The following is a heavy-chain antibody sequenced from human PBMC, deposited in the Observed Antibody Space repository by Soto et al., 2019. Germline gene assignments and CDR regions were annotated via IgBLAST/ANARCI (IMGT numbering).Heavy chain of an antibody. CDR3: ARVDGYFFFFDN. V-gene: IGHV4-61*05. CDR2: IYYTGST. CDR1: GGSISSSSYY. Sequence: SETLSLTCTVSGGSISSSSYYWGWIRQPPGKGPEWIGYIYYTGSTNYNPSLESRVTVSVDRSRNQFSLELRSVTAADTAVYYCARVDGYFFFFDNWGQGTQVTVSS. D-gene: IGHD3-22*01. J-gene: IGHJ4*02.